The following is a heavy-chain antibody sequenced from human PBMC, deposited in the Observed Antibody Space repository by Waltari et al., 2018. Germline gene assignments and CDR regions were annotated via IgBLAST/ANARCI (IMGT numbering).Heavy chain of an antibody. V-gene: IGHV1-69*12. CDR3: ASAMTNYDILTGYYPLDY. J-gene: IGHJ4*02. D-gene: IGHD3-9*01. CDR1: GGTFISYA. CDR2: IIPIFGTA. Sequence: QLQLVQSWAEVKKPGSSVKVSCKASGGTFISYAIRWVRQAPAQGLEWMGGIIPIFGTANYAQKFQGRVTITADESTSTAYMELSSLRSEDTAVYYCASAMTNYDILTGYYPLDYWGQGTLVTVSS.